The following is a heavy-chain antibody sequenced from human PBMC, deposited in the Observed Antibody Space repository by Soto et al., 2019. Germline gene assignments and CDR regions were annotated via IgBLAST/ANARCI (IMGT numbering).Heavy chain of an antibody. V-gene: IGHV1-69*01. J-gene: IGHJ4*02. D-gene: IGHD3-16*01. CDR2: IIPIHGTT. Sequence: QMEQSGAEVRKPGSSVKVSCKPSGGSLTSYPMAWVRQAPGHGFEWMGGIIPIHGTTEYAQKVQGRVTITSDESTNRASLELTGLTSEGTAVYYCARGWGLVSWGQGNLVSVYS. CDR3: ARGWGLVS. CDR1: GGSLTSYP.